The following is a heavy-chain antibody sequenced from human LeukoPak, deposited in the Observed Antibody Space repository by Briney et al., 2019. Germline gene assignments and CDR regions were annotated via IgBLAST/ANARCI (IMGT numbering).Heavy chain of an antibody. D-gene: IGHD4-11*01. V-gene: IGHV3-30*02. J-gene: IGHJ4*02. Sequence: PGGSLRLSCAASAFTFSSYGMLWVRQAPGKGLEWVAFIQYDGSNNYYADSVKGRFTISRDNSKNTLYLQMNSLRPEDTAVYYCAKEYWRGSNTNYFDYWGQGTLVTVSS. CDR2: IQYDGSNN. CDR1: AFTFSSYG. CDR3: AKEYWRGSNTNYFDY.